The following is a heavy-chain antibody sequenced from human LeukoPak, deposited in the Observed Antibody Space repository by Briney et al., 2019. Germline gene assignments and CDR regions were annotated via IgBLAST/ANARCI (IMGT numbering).Heavy chain of an antibody. CDR2: IYPRDGST. V-gene: IGHV1-46*01. CDR3: ARDQEAFDY. Sequence: ASVKVSCKASGYSFTSNYIHGVRQAPGQGLEWMGMIYPRDGSTSYAQKFQGRVTVTRDTSTSTVHMELSGLRSEDTAVYYCARDQEAFDYWGQGTLVTVSS. J-gene: IGHJ4*02. CDR1: GYSFTSNY.